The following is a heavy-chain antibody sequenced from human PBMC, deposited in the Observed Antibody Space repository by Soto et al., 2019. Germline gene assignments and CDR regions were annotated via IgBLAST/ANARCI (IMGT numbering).Heavy chain of an antibody. J-gene: IGHJ4*02. D-gene: IGHD3-10*01. CDR2: IWYDGSDK. CDR1: GFTFSSYA. V-gene: IGHV3-33*08. CDR3: ATDQGIY. Sequence: GSLRLSCAASGFTFSSYAMSWVRQAPGKGLEWVAVIWYDGSDKYYADSVKGRFTISRDNYKNTLYLQMNSLRAEDTAIYYCATDQGIYWGQGTLVTVSS.